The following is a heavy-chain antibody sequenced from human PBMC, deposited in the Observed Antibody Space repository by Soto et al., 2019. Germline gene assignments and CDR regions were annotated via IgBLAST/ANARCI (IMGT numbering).Heavy chain of an antibody. D-gene: IGHD1-7*01. CDR3: ARAYLNYNFIPYGMDV. J-gene: IGHJ6*02. CDR1: GFTFRNYV. V-gene: IGHV3-30-3*01. Sequence: GGSLRLSCAASGFTFRNYVIHWVRQAPGKGLEWVAVISYDGSNKYYADSVKGRFTMSRDNSKVYLQMNTLRAEDTAVYYCARAYLNYNFIPYGMDVWGQGTTVTVSS. CDR2: ISYDGSNK.